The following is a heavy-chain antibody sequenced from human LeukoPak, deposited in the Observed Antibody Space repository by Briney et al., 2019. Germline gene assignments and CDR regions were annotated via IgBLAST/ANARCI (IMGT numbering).Heavy chain of an antibody. CDR3: ARAYSPTSWGLAAADYYYMDV. Sequence: ASVKVSCKASGYTFTSYGISWVRQAPGQGLDWMGWISAYNGNTKYAQKLQGRVTMTTATSTSTAYMELRSLRSDATAVYYCARAYSPTSWGLAAADYYYMDVWGKGTTVTVSS. CDR2: ISAYNGNT. V-gene: IGHV1-18*01. CDR1: GYTFTSYG. D-gene: IGHD6-13*01. J-gene: IGHJ6*03.